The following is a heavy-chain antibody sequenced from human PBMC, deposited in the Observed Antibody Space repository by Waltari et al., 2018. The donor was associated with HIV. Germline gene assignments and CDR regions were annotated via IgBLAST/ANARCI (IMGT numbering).Heavy chain of an antibody. CDR3: ASLTRRVVGWPGAFDI. D-gene: IGHD1-26*01. J-gene: IGHJ3*02. V-gene: IGHV4-59*01. CDR1: GGSLSSYS. Sequence: QVQLQESGPGLVKPSETLSLTRTVPGGSLSSYSWGGNGHPTGKGLEWIGYIYYSGSTNYNPSLKSRVTISVDTSKNQFSLKLSSVTAADTAVYYCASLTRRVVGWPGAFDIWGQGTMVTVSS. CDR2: IYYSGST.